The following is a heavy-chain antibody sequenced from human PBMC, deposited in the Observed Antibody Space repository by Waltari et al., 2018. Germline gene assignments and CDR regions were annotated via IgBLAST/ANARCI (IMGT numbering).Heavy chain of an antibody. CDR3: ARGNKSGYDYGARGLYY. D-gene: IGHD5-12*01. Sequence: QVQLVQSGAEVKKPGASVKVSCKASGYTFTSYYMHWVRQAPGQGLEWMGIINPSGGSTSYAQKFQGRVTMTTDTSTSTAYMELRSLRSDDTAVYYCARGNKSGYDYGARGLYYWGQGTLVTVSS. V-gene: IGHV1-46*01. CDR2: INPSGGST. CDR1: GYTFTSYY. J-gene: IGHJ4*02.